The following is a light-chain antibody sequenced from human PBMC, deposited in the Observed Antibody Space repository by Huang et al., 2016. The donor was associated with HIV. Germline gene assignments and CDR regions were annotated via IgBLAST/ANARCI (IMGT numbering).Light chain of an antibody. CDR3: QQRSTWPLT. CDR2: DTS. Sequence: EVMLTQSPSILSLSLGGTGTISSKASQSVGSYVAWYQQRPGQSPRLLLYDTSNRAAGIPTRFSGGGSGTDFTLTISGLESGDLGVCYCQQRSTWPLTFGGGTKVA. V-gene: IGKV3-11*01. J-gene: IGKJ4*01. CDR1: QSVGSY.